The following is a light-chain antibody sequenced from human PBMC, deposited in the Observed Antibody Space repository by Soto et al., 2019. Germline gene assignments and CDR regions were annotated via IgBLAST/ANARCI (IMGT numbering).Light chain of an antibody. CDR3: QQYNNWPTWT. V-gene: IGKV3-15*01. CDR1: QSVSSN. CDR2: GAS. J-gene: IGKJ1*01. Sequence: EIVMTQSPATLSVSPGERATLSCRASQSVSSNLAWYQQKPGQAPRLLIYGASTRATGIPAMFSGSGSGTEFTHTISRLQSEDFAVYYCQQYNNWPTWTFGQGTKVEIK.